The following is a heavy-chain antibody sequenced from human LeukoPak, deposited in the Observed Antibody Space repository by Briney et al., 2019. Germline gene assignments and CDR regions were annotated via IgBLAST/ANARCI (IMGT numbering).Heavy chain of an antibody. CDR2: INTFGTAG. CDR3: VSPGVWGTTTPPNLDS. CDR1: GFTFSEYD. D-gene: IGHD3-16*01. Sequence: KPGGSLSLACAASGFTFSEYDMHWIRQTPGKGLEWLSFINTFGTAGFYADSVKGRFTISRDNARSSLYLYMNSLRAEDTGVYYCVSPGVWGTTTPPNLDSWGRGTRVTVS. J-gene: IGHJ4*02. V-gene: IGHV3-11*01.